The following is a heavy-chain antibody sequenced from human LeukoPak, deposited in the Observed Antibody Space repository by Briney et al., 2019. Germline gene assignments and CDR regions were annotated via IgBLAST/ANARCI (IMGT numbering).Heavy chain of an antibody. V-gene: IGHV3-30*04. D-gene: IGHD4-17*01. CDR1: GFTFSSYA. Sequence: GGSLRLSCAASGFTFSSYAMHWVRQAPGKGLEWVAVISYDGSNKYYTDSVKGRFIISRDNSKNTLYLQMNSLRAEDTAVYYCARDHDYGFDYWGQGILVTVSS. CDR3: ARDHDYGFDY. CDR2: ISYDGSNK. J-gene: IGHJ4*02.